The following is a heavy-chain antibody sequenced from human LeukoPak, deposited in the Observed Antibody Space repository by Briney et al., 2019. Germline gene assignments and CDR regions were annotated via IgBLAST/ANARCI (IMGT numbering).Heavy chain of an antibody. CDR1: GGSFSGYY. CDR3: ARVLMQRDAFDI. D-gene: IGHD3-9*01. J-gene: IGHJ3*02. Sequence: PSETLSLTCAVYGGSFSGYYWSWIRQPPGKGLEWIGEINHSGSTNYNPSLKSRVTISVDTSKNQFSLKLSSVTAADTAVYYCARVLMQRDAFDIWGQGTMVTVSS. V-gene: IGHV4-34*01. CDR2: INHSGST.